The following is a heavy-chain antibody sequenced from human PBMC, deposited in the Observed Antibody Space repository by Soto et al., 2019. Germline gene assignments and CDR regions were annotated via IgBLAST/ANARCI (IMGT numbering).Heavy chain of an antibody. Sequence: ASVKVSCKASGYTFTSYYMHWVRQAPGQGLEWMGIINPSGGSTSYAQKFQGRVTMTRDTPTSTVYMELSSLRSEDTAVYYCARDLTIVTPHYYDMDVWGQGTTVTVSS. J-gene: IGHJ6*02. CDR3: ARDLTIVTPHYYDMDV. D-gene: IGHD4-4*01. CDR2: INPSGGST. CDR1: GYTFTSYY. V-gene: IGHV1-46*01.